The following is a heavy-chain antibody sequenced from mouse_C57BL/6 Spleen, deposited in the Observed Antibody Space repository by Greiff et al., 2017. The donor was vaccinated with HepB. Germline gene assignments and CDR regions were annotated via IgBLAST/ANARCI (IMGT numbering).Heavy chain of an antibody. J-gene: IGHJ4*01. CDR1: GYTFTSYW. Sequence: VQLQQPGAELVMPGASVKLSCKASGYTFTSYWMHWVKQRPGQGLEWIGEIDPSDSYTNYNQKFKGKSTLTVDKSSSTAYMQLSSLTSEDSAVYYCARPTVGYAMDYWGQGTSVTVSS. CDR2: IDPSDSYT. CDR3: ARPTVGYAMDY. D-gene: IGHD1-1*01. V-gene: IGHV1-69*01.